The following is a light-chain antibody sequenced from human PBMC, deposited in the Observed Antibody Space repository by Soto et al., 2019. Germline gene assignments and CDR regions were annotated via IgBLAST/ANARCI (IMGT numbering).Light chain of an antibody. CDR3: SSYGDSSTVV. V-gene: IGLV2-14*03. J-gene: IGLJ2*01. CDR1: SSDVGGHNY. CDR2: NVD. Sequence: QSALTQVASVSASPGQSITISCTGTSSDVGGHNYVSWYQQHPGNAPKLMIYNVDYRPSGVSNRFSGSKSGNTASLTISGLQADDEAYYYCSSYGDSSTVVFGGGTKVTVL.